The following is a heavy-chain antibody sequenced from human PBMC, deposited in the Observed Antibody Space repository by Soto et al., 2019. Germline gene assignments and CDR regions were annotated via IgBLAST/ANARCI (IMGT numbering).Heavy chain of an antibody. Sequence: ASVKVSCKASGYTFTSYGISWGRQAPGQGLEWMGWISAYNGNTNYAQKLQGRVTMTTDTSTSTAYMELRSLRSDDTAVYYCARSYDSSGYYDRGLDYWGQGTLVTVSS. CDR3: ARSYDSSGYYDRGLDY. J-gene: IGHJ4*02. V-gene: IGHV1-18*01. D-gene: IGHD3-22*01. CDR1: GYTFTSYG. CDR2: ISAYNGNT.